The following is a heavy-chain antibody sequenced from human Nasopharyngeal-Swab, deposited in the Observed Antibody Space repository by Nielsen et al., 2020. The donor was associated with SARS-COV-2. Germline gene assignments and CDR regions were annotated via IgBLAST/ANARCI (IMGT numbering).Heavy chain of an antibody. V-gene: IGHV3-9*01. J-gene: IGHJ4*02. CDR1: GFTFDDYA. D-gene: IGHD2-21*01. Sequence: SLKISCAASGFTFDDYAMYWVRQAPGEGLEWVSGISWNGNIRGHADSVKGRFSISRDNAKNSLSLQMNSRRAEDTAVYYCARGGMVPYSIRFYFDYWGQGTLVTVSS. CDR3: ARGGMVPYSIRFYFDY. CDR2: ISWNGNIR.